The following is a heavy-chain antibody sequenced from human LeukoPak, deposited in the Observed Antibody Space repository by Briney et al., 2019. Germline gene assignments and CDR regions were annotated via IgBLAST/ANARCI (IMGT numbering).Heavy chain of an antibody. D-gene: IGHD2-2*02. Sequence: PGGSLRLSCAASGFTFSSYAMHWVRQAPGKGLEWVAVISYDGSNKYYADSVKGRFTISRDNSKNTLYLQMNSLRAEDTAVYYCARGGVVPAAIIYFGYWGQGTLVTVSS. V-gene: IGHV3-30-3*01. CDR1: GFTFSSYA. CDR2: ISYDGSNK. CDR3: ARGGVVPAAIIYFGY. J-gene: IGHJ4*02.